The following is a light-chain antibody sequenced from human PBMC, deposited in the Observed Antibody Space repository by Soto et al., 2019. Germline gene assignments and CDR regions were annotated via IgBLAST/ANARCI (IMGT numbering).Light chain of an antibody. CDR3: HQYNNGPPWT. CDR1: QSVSSN. Sequence: EIVMSQSPATLSVSTKERATLSCRASQSVSSNLAWYQQKPGQAPRLLIYGASTRATGIPARFSGSGSGTEFTLTISSLQSEDYAVYYCHQYNNGPPWTVGQGTKVDI. J-gene: IGKJ1*01. V-gene: IGKV3-15*01. CDR2: GAS.